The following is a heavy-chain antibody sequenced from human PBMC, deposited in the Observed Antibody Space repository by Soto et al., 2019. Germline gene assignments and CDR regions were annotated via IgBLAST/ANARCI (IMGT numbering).Heavy chain of an antibody. CDR3: ARIWPVLYYYGMDV. CDR1: GFSLSNARMG. CDR2: IFSNDEK. J-gene: IGHJ6*02. D-gene: IGHD6-6*01. V-gene: IGHV2-26*01. Sequence: QVTLKESGPVLVKPTETLTLTCTVSGFSLSNARMGVSWIRQPPGKALEWLAHIFSNDEKSYSTSLKSRLTIPTDTSKSQVVLTMPTMDPVETATYYCARIWPVLYYYGMDVWGQGTTVTVSS.